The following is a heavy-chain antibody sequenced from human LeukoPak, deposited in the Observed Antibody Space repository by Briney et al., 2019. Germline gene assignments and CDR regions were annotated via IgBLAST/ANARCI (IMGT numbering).Heavy chain of an antibody. D-gene: IGHD4-11*01. CDR2: IRSNAYGGTT. CDR3: TRALLPPGNSNYNPYFFDY. Sequence: GRSLRLSCSASGFTFANYVMSWFRQAPGKGLEWVGFIRSNAYGGTTEYAASVNGRFTISRDDSKSTAYLQMNSLETEDTAVYYCTRALLPPGNSNYNPYFFDYWGPGTLVTVPS. V-gene: IGHV3-49*03. J-gene: IGHJ4*02. CDR1: GFTFANYV.